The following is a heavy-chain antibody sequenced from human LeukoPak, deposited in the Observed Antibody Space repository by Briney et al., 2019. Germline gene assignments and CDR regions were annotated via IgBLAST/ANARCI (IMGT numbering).Heavy chain of an antibody. CDR1: GFTFSSYG. CDR3: AKEAPPDTAFDY. J-gene: IGHJ4*02. Sequence: PGGSLRLSCAASGFTFSSYGMHWVRQAPGKGLEWVAVISYDGSNKYYADSVKGRFTISRDNSKNTLYLQMNSLRAEDTAVYYCAKEAPPDTAFDYWGQGTLVTVSS. V-gene: IGHV3-30*18. D-gene: IGHD5-18*01. CDR2: ISYDGSNK.